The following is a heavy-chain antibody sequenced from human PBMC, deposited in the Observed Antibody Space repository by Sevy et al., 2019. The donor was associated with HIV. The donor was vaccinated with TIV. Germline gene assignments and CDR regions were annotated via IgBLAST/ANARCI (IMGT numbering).Heavy chain of an antibody. CDR3: ASRSGSYSTGFDY. CDR1: GYSFTSYW. Sequence: GESLKISCKGSGYSFTSYWIGWVRQMPGKGLERMGIIYPGDSDTRYSQSFQGQVTISAAKSTSTAYLRWSSLKASDTAMYYCASRSGSYSTGFDYWGQGTLVTVSS. V-gene: IGHV5-51*01. D-gene: IGHD1-26*01. CDR2: IYPGDSDT. J-gene: IGHJ4*02.